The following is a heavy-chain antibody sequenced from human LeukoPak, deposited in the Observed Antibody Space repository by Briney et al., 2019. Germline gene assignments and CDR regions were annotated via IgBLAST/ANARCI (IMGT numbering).Heavy chain of an antibody. V-gene: IGHV3-66*01. Sequence: GGSLRLSCAASGFTVSSNYMSWVRQAPGKGLEWVSVIYSGGSTYYADSVKGRFTISRDNSKNMLYLQMNSLRAEDTAVYYCAKDHPLPAATDFDYWGQGTLVTVSS. CDR2: IYSGGST. CDR3: AKDHPLPAATDFDY. J-gene: IGHJ4*02. D-gene: IGHD2-2*01. CDR1: GFTVSSNY.